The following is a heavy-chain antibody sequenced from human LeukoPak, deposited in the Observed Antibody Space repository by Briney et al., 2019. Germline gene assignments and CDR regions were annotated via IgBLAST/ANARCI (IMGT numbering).Heavy chain of an antibody. V-gene: IGHV1-2*02. CDR3: ARSPHILTGENFDY. J-gene: IGHJ4*02. Sequence: ASVKVSCKASGYSFTAYYMHWVRQAPGQGLEWMGWINPNSGGTNYAQKFQGRVTMTRDTSITTAYMEMSRLRSDDTALYYCARSPHILTGENFDYWGQGTMVNVSS. CDR1: GYSFTAYY. CDR2: INPNSGGT. D-gene: IGHD3-9*01.